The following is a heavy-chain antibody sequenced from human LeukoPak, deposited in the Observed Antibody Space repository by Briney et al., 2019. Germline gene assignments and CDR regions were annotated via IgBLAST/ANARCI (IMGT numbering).Heavy chain of an antibody. CDR1: GLPIGDFA. V-gene: IGHV3-43*02. D-gene: IGHD6-19*01. Sequence: GGSLRLSCVASGLPIGDFAMHWVRRAPGHGLEWVSLISGDGVSTFFADSVKGRFSISTDNSKNSLFLEMSTLRTKDTAMYYCARAVAGLYFDYWGQGTLVTVSS. CDR2: ISGDGVST. CDR3: ARAVAGLYFDY. J-gene: IGHJ4*02.